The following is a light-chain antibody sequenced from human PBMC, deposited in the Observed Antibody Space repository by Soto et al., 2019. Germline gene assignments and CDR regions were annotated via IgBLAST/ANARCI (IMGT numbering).Light chain of an antibody. CDR3: QQYHSYAWT. CDR2: DAS. CDR1: QRISSW. V-gene: IGKV1-5*01. J-gene: IGKJ1*01. Sequence: DIQMTQSPSTLSAFVGDRVTITCRASQRISSWLAWYQQKPGKAPKLLIYDASSLESGVPSRFSGSGSGTEFTLTISSLQPDDFATYYCQQYHSYAWTVGQGTKVDIK.